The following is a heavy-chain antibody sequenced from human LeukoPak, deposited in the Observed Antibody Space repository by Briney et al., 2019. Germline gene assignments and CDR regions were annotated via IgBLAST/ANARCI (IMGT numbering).Heavy chain of an antibody. CDR2: ISGSGGST. D-gene: IGHD5-12*01. CDR3: AKARYSGYGAFDY. J-gene: IGHJ4*02. V-gene: IGHV3-23*01. CDR1: GFTFSSYA. Sequence: GGSLRLSCAASGFTFSSYAMSGVRQAPGKGLEWVSAISGSGGSTYYADSVKGRFTISRDNSKNTLYLQMNSLRAEDTAVYYCAKARYSGYGAFDYWGQGTLVTVSS.